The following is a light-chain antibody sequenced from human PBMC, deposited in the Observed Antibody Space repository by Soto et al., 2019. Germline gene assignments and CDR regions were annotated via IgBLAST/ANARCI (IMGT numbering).Light chain of an antibody. CDR2: GAS. V-gene: IGKV3-20*01. CDR3: HQYGSSPYT. Sequence: EIVLTQSPGTLSLSPGEGATLSCRASQSVSSNFLAWYQQKPGQAPRLLIYGASSRASAIPDRFGGSGSGTDFTLTISGLDPEDFAVYYWHQYGSSPYTFGQGTKLEIK. J-gene: IGKJ2*01. CDR1: QSVSSNF.